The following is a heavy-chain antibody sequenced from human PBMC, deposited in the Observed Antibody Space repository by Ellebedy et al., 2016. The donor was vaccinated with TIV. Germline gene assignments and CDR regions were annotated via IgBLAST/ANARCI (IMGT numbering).Heavy chain of an antibody. CDR2: ISSTSAYT. D-gene: IGHD6-19*01. Sequence: GESLKISXAASGFSFSNYAMNWVRQAAGKAPEWVSSISSTSAYTYYADSVRGRFTVSRDNAKNLLFLQMDSLTVEDTAVYYCVRDPGGSGWPDHFDYWGQGTLVTVSS. J-gene: IGHJ4*02. CDR3: VRDPGGSGWPDHFDY. CDR1: GFSFSNYA. V-gene: IGHV3-21*01.